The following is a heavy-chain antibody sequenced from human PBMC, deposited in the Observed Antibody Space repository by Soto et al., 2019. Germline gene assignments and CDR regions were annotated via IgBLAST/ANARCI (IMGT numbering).Heavy chain of an antibody. V-gene: IGHV4-39*01. CDR1: GDSISNRSYY. CDR2: IYYSGST. CDR3: ARQRTSVVTQAYFDS. D-gene: IGHD2-21*02. J-gene: IGHJ4*02. Sequence: SETRSLTCTVTGDSISNRSYYWGWIRQPPGKGLEWIGSIYYSGSTYNNPSLKSRVSMSVDTSRNQFSLKLRSVTAADTALYYCARQRTSVVTQAYFDSWGQGSLVTVSS.